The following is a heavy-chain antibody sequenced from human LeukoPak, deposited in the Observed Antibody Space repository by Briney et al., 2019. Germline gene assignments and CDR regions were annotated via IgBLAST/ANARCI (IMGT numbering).Heavy chain of an antibody. CDR2: IYYSGST. Sequence: PSETLSLTCAVSGGSISSGGYSWSWIRQPPGKGLEWIGYIYYSGSTYYNPSLKSRVTISVDTSKNQFSLKLSSVTAADTAVYYCARVPTVGDSPYFDYWGQGTLVTVSS. CDR3: ARVPTVGDSPYFDY. CDR1: GGSISSGGYS. V-gene: IGHV4-30-4*07. J-gene: IGHJ4*02. D-gene: IGHD4-17*01.